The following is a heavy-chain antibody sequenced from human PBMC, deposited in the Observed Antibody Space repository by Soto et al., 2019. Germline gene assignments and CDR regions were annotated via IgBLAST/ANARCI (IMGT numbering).Heavy chain of an antibody. D-gene: IGHD3-16*02. Sequence: AASVKVSCKASGGTFSAYAISWVRQAPGQGLEWMGGILPLSGTSNYTQRFQGRVTITADKSTSTAYMELSSLRSDDTAVYYCARTNPTKYYDYVWGDYRREGMDVWAQGTTVTVSS. CDR3: ARTNPTKYYDYVWGDYRREGMDV. J-gene: IGHJ6*02. V-gene: IGHV1-69*06. CDR2: ILPLSGTS. CDR1: GGTFSAYA.